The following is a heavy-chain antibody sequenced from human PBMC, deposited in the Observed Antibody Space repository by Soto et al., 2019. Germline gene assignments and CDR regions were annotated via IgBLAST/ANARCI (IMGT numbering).Heavy chain of an antibody. Sequence: SETLSLTCAVYGGSFIGYYWSWIRQPPGKGLEWIGEINHSGSTNYNPSLKSRVTISVDTSKNQFSLKLSSVTAADTAVYYCARFLSGSGFDYWGQGTLVTVSS. J-gene: IGHJ4*02. CDR2: INHSGST. CDR1: GGSFIGYY. CDR3: ARFLSGSGFDY. D-gene: IGHD6-19*01. V-gene: IGHV4-34*01.